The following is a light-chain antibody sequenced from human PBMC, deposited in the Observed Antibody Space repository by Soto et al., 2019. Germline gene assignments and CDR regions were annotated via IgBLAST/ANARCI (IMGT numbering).Light chain of an antibody. CDR1: QSIVTY. CDR2: AAS. V-gene: IGKV1-39*01. CDR3: QQSYSTPSIT. Sequence: VQMPQSHSSLSASVGDRVTITCRASQSIVTYLNWYLQKPGKAPKLLIYAASSLQSGVPSRFSGSGSGTDFTLTISSLQPEDFATYYCQQSYSTPSITFAQGTRLAIK. J-gene: IGKJ5*01.